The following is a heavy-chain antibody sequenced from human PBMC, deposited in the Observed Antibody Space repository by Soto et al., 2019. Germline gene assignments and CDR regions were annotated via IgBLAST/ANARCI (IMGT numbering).Heavy chain of an antibody. J-gene: IGHJ5*02. V-gene: IGHV4-59*02. D-gene: IGHD5-18*01. CDR1: VDSVRSHY. CDR3: GRAVDSAMVDNWIDP. Sequence: HVQLQESGPGLVKPSETLSLTCAVSVDSVRSHYWSWIRQPPGKGLEWIGYISYTGGSNYNPALESRVTISLDTSKSQFSLPMTSLTAADTAVYYFGRAVDSAMVDNWIDPWGQGTLVTVSS. CDR2: ISYTGGS.